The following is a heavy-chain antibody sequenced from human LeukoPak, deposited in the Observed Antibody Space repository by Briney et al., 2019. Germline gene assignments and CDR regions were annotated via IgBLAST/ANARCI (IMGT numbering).Heavy chain of an antibody. CDR3: ARGGIRGYNFDY. J-gene: IGHJ4*02. D-gene: IGHD5-18*01. Sequence: QPGRSLRLSCAASGFTFSSYGMHWVRQAPGKGLEWVAVIWYDGSNKYYADSVKGRFTISRDNSKNTLYLQMNSLRAEDTAAYYCARGGIRGYNFDYWGQGTLVTVSS. V-gene: IGHV3-33*01. CDR1: GFTFSSYG. CDR2: IWYDGSNK.